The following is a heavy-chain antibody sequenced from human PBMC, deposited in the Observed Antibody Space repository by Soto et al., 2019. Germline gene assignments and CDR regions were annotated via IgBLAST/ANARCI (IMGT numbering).Heavy chain of an antibody. CDR1: GGTFNSYA. Sequence: QVQLVQSGAEVKKPGSSVKVSCKASGGTFNSYALTWVRQAPGHGLEWMGGIIPIFRSTNYAQKFQGRVTITANRSTSTAYMELSSLRSDDTAVYYCARVLRPPYGSGWRSLYWDFDLWGRGTLVTVSS. D-gene: IGHD6-19*01. J-gene: IGHJ2*01. V-gene: IGHV1-69*06. CDR3: ARVLRPPYGSGWRSLYWDFDL. CDR2: IIPIFRST.